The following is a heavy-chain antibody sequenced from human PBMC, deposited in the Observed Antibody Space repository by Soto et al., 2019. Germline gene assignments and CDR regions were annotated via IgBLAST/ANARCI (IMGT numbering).Heavy chain of an antibody. D-gene: IGHD5-18*01. Sequence: EVQLVESGGGLVQPGGSLTLSCAASGFIFSEYWMHWVRQAPGKGLEWVSRIKSDGSGAYYAASVRGRLTISRDNARSTLHLQMNSLRAEDTAVYFCTRCDGDRYGGNGYLGRHWGQGTLVTVSS. V-gene: IGHV3-74*01. CDR3: TRCDGDRYGGNGYLGRH. J-gene: IGHJ4*02. CDR2: IKSDGSGA. CDR1: GFIFSEYW.